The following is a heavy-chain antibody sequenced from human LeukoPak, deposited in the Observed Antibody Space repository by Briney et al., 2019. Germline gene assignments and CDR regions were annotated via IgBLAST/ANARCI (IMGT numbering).Heavy chain of an antibody. D-gene: IGHD4-17*01. CDR3: AKDGGYGDYFDY. CDR2: ISGSGGST. V-gene: IGHV3-23*01. Sequence: PGGSLRLSCAASGFTFSSYAMSWVRQAPGKGLEWVPAISGSGGSTYYADSVKGRFTISRDNSKNTLYLQMNSLRAEDTAVYYCAKDGGYGDYFDYWGQGTLVTVSS. J-gene: IGHJ4*02. CDR1: GFTFSSYA.